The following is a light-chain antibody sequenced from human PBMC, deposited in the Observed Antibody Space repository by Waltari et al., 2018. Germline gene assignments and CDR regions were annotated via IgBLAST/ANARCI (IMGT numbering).Light chain of an antibody. J-gene: IGLJ2*01. CDR1: SSDVDNYNR. Sequence: QSALTQPPSVSGSPGQSVTISCTGTSSDVDNYNRVSWYQQPPGTAPKPILYEISNRPSGVPDRFSGSKSGDTASLTISGLQAEDEADYYCTLHTTTTTVFGGGTKVTVL. CDR3: TLHTTTTTV. V-gene: IGLV2-18*01. CDR2: EIS.